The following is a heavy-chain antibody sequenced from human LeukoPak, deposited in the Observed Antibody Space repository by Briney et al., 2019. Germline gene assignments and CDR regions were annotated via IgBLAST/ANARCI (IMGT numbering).Heavy chain of an antibody. CDR3: ARQYYDSTGYYYFDY. Sequence: SETLSLTCTVSGDSITGSTYYWGWIRQPPGKGLEWIGSMYYSGSTYYNPSLKSRVTMSVDTSKNQVSLHLRSVTAADTAVYYCARQYYDSTGYYYFDYWGQGTLVTVSS. V-gene: IGHV4-39*01. CDR1: GDSITGSTYY. D-gene: IGHD3-22*01. J-gene: IGHJ4*02. CDR2: MYYSGST.